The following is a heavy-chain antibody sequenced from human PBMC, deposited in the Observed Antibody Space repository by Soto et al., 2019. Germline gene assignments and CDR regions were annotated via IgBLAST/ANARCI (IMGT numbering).Heavy chain of an antibody. CDR3: ARGGYYDILTGYYSY. V-gene: IGHV3-7*01. CDR1: GFTFSSYW. CDR2: IKQDGSEK. Sequence: GGSLRLSCAASGFTFSSYWMSWVRQAPGKGLEWVANIKQDGSEKYYVDSVKGRFTISRDNAKNSLYLQMNSLRAEDTAVYYCARGGYYDILTGYYSYWGQGTLVTVSS. J-gene: IGHJ4*02. D-gene: IGHD3-9*01.